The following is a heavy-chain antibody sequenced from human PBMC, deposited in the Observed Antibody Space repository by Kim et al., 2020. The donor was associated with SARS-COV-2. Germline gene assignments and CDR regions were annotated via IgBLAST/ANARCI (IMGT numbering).Heavy chain of an antibody. J-gene: IGHJ6*02. CDR3: ARAKLGGYAMDV. CDR1: GFPFSTYW. CDR2: IKYDGSDK. D-gene: IGHD5-18*01. Sequence: GGSLRLSCTASGFPFSTYWMYWVRQAPGKGLEWLVNIKYDGSDKYYVDSVKGRFTVSRDNAQNSLYLHMTSLRAEDTAVYFCARAKLGGYAMDVWGQGTTVTVSS. V-gene: IGHV3-7*05.